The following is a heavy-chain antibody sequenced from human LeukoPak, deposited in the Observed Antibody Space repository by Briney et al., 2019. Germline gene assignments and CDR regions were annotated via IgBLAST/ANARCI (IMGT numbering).Heavy chain of an antibody. CDR2: INPNSGGT. J-gene: IGHJ4*02. CDR1: GYTFTSYY. D-gene: IGHD3-3*01. CDR3: ARGGRSIFGVADY. Sequence: GASVKVSCKASGYTFTSYYMHWVRQAPGQGLEWMGWINPNSGGTNYAQKFQGRVTMTRDTSISTAYMELSRVRSDDTAVYYCARGGRSIFGVADYWGQGTLVTVSS. V-gene: IGHV1-2*02.